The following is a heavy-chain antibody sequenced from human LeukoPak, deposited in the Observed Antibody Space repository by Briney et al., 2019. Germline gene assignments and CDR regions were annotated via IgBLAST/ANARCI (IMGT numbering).Heavy chain of an antibody. D-gene: IGHD5-18*01. CDR1: GFTFSSYG. CDR3: AREGTAMALDAFDI. CDR2: IWYDGSNK. J-gene: IGHJ3*02. V-gene: IGHV3-33*01. Sequence: GGSLRLSCAASGFTFSSYGMHWVRQAPGKGLEWVAVIWYDGSNKYYADSVKGRFTISRDNSKNTLYLQMNSLRAEDTAVYYCAREGTAMALDAFDIWGQGTMVTVSS.